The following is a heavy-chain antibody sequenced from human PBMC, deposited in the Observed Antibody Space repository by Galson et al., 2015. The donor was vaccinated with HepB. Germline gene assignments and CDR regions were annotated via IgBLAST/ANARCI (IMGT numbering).Heavy chain of an antibody. V-gene: IGHV3-53*01. D-gene: IGHD6-25*01. J-gene: IGHJ6*02. CDR1: GFTVSSNY. CDR3: ARASYIPQRLDNYYGMDV. Sequence: SLRLSCAASGFTVSSNYMSWVRQAPGKGLEWVSVIYSGGSTYYADSVKGRFTISRDNSKNTLYLQMNSLRAEDTAVYYCARASYIPQRLDNYYGMDVWGQGTTVTVSS. CDR2: IYSGGST.